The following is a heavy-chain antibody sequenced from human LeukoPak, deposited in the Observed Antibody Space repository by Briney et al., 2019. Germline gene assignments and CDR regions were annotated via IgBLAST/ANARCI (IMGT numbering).Heavy chain of an antibody. Sequence: GASVKVSCKASGYTFTSYDINWVRQATGQGLEWMGWMNPNSGNTGFAQKFQGRVTMTRNTSISTAYMELSSLTSEDTAVYYCARTLEWEVLGDYWGQGTLVTVSS. CDR2: MNPNSGNT. V-gene: IGHV1-8*02. CDR1: GYTFTSYD. CDR3: ARTLEWEVLGDY. D-gene: IGHD1-26*01. J-gene: IGHJ4*02.